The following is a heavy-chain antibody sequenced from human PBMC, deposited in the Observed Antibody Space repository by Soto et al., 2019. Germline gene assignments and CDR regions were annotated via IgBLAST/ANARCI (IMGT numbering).Heavy chain of an antibody. D-gene: IGHD3-10*01. CDR2: IYAGDSDT. CDR3: AGGGVRGVITRTRDYYGMDV. CDR1: GYSFTSYW. Sequence: EESLKISCKGSGYSFTSYWIGWVRQMPGKGLEWMRIIYAGDSDTRYSPSFQGQVTISADKYISTAYLQWSSLKASDTATYYYAGGGVRGVITRTRDYYGMDVWGQGTTVTVSS. J-gene: IGHJ6*02. V-gene: IGHV5-51*01.